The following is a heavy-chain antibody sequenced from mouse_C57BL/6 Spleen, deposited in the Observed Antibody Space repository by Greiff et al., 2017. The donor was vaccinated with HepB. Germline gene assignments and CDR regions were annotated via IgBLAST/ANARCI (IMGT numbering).Heavy chain of an antibody. Sequence: LQESGAELVRPGASVTLSCKASGYTFTDYEMHWVKQTPVHGLEWIGAIDPETGGTAYNQKFKGKAILTADKSSSTAYMELRSLTSEDSAVYYCTAYYDYDEGVDYWGQGTTLTVSS. V-gene: IGHV1-15*01. D-gene: IGHD2-4*01. CDR2: IDPETGGT. J-gene: IGHJ2*01. CDR1: GYTFTDYE. CDR3: TAYYDYDEGVDY.